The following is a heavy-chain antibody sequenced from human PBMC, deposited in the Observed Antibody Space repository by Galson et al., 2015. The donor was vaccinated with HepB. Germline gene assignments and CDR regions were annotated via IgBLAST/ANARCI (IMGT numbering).Heavy chain of an antibody. D-gene: IGHD3-10*01. CDR1: EFILSMYW. Sequence: SLRLSCAASEFILSMYWMNWVRQAPGKGLEWVANIKEDGSEKNYVDSVKGRFNISRDNAKNSLYLQRNSLRAEDTAVYYCARVKRGEWYSFYYYGMDVWGQGTTVTVSS. V-gene: IGHV3-7*05. J-gene: IGHJ6*02. CDR2: IKEDGSEK. CDR3: ARVKRGEWYSFYYYGMDV.